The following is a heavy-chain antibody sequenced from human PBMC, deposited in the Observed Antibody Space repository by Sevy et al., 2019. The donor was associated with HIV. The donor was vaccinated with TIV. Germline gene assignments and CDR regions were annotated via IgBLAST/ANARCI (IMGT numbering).Heavy chain of an antibody. Sequence: GGSLRLSFAASGFTFSSYAMHWVRQAPGKGLEWVAVISYDGSNKYYADTVKGRFTISRDNSKNTLYLQMNSLRAEDTAVYYCARETVVTRGAFDIWGQGTMVTVSS. J-gene: IGHJ3*02. CDR2: ISYDGSNK. D-gene: IGHD2-15*01. V-gene: IGHV3-30-3*01. CDR1: GFTFSSYA. CDR3: ARETVVTRGAFDI.